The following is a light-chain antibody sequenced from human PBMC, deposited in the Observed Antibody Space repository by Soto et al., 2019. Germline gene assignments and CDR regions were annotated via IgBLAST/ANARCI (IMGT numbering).Light chain of an antibody. CDR3: QQFNSYPIT. CDR1: QGISSY. CDR2: AAS. V-gene: IGKV1-9*01. J-gene: IGKJ5*01. Sequence: DSQLTQSPSFLSASVGDRVTITCRASQGISSYLAWYQQKPGKAPNLLIYAASTLQSGVPSRFSGSGSGTEFTLTISSLQPEDFATYYCQQFNSYPITFGQGTRLENK.